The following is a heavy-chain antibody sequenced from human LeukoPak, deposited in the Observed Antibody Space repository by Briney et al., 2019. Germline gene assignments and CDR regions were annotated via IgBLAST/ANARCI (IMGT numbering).Heavy chain of an antibody. CDR3: AKLPLTSVGAARLDY. CDR2: IRYDVSNK. D-gene: IGHD6-6*01. V-gene: IGHV3-30*02. J-gene: IGHJ4*02. Sequence: PGGSLRLSCAASGFTFSSYGMHWVCQAPGKGLEWVAFIRYDVSNKYYADSVKGRFTISRDNSMNTLYLQMNSLRAEDTAVYYCAKLPLTSVGAARLDYWGQGTLVTVSS. CDR1: GFTFSSYG.